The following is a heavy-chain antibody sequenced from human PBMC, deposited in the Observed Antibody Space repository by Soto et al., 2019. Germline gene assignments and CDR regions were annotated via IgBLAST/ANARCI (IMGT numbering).Heavy chain of an antibody. Sequence: RGSLRLSSAASGFTFSRYGMHWVRQAPGKGLEWVAVISYDGSNKYYADSVKGRFTISRDNSKNTLYLQMNSLRAEDTAVYYCAKSLRYFDWLSSGCMDVCGQVTTVPVSS. CDR3: AKSLRYFDWLSSGCMDV. V-gene: IGHV3-30*18. CDR1: GFTFSRYG. J-gene: IGHJ6*02. D-gene: IGHD3-9*01. CDR2: ISYDGSNK.